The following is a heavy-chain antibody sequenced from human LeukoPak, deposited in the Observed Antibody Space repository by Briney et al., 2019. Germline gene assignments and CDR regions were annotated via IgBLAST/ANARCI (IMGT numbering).Heavy chain of an antibody. CDR2: INHSGST. CDR3: ARSWYCSSTSCYAIDY. J-gene: IGHJ4*02. Sequence: SQTLSPTCAVYGASFSGYYRSWVRHPPGKGLEWIGEINHSGSTNYNTTLKSRVTISVDTSKNQFSLKLSSVTAADTAVYYCARSWYCSSTSCYAIDYWGQGTLVTVSS. CDR1: GASFSGYY. V-gene: IGHV4-34*01. D-gene: IGHD2-2*01.